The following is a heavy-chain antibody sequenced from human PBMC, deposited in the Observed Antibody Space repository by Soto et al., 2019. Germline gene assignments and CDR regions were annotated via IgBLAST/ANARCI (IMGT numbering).Heavy chain of an antibody. D-gene: IGHD6-19*01. CDR3: ARGEGGEAGYSSGWLPFYYGMDV. Sequence: VXSVKVSCKASVYTFTCYYMNWVRQAPGQGLEWMGWINPNSGGTNYAQKFQGRVTMTRDTSISTAYMELSRLRSDDTAVYYCARGEGGEAGYSSGWLPFYYGMDVWGQGTTVTVSS. CDR2: INPNSGGT. V-gene: IGHV1-2*02. CDR1: VYTFTCYY. J-gene: IGHJ6*02.